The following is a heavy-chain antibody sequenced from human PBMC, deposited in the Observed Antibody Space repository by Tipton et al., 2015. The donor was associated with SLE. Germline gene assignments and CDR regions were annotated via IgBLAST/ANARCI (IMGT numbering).Heavy chain of an antibody. CDR2: IYYSGST. CDR3: ACEGESF. Sequence: TLSLTCTVSGGSISSYYWSWIRQPPGKGLEWIGYIYYSGSTNYNPSLKSRVTISVDTSKNQFSLKLSSVTAADASVYYCACEGESFWGQGTPVAVSS. CDR1: GGSISSYY. J-gene: IGHJ4*02. V-gene: IGHV4-59*12. D-gene: IGHD1-26*01.